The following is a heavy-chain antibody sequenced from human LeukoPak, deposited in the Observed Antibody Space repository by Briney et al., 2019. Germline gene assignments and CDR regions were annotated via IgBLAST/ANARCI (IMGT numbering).Heavy chain of an antibody. D-gene: IGHD5-12*01. CDR3: ARAYSDYDQYFDY. J-gene: IGHJ4*02. CDR1: GGSINSYY. V-gene: IGHV4-4*07. Sequence: SETLSLTCTVSGGSINSYYWSWIRQPAGKGLEWIGRIYTIGTTNYNPSLKSRVTMSVDTSRNQFSLKLSSVTAAATAVYYCARAYSDYDQYFDYWGQGTLVTVSS. CDR2: IYTIGTT.